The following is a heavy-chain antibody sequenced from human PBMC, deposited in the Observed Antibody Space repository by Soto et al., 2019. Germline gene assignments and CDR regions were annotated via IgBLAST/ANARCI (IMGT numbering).Heavy chain of an antibody. CDR1: GFTFSSYA. Sequence: GGSLRLSCAASGFTFSSYAMSWVRQAPGKGLEWVSAISGSGGSTYYADTVKGRFTISRDNSKNTLYLQMNSLRAEDTAVYYCAKLGAINTLYYYGMDVWGQGTTVTVS. D-gene: IGHD3-10*01. J-gene: IGHJ6*02. CDR2: ISGSGGST. V-gene: IGHV3-23*01. CDR3: AKLGAINTLYYYGMDV.